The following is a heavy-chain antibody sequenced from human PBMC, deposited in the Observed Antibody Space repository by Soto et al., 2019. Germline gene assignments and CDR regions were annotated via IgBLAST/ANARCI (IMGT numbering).Heavy chain of an antibody. CDR3: ARERHTAPLYYYYYYGMDV. Sequence: PSETLSLTCTVSGGSISSGGYYWSWIRQHPGKCLEWIGYIYYSGSTYYNPSLKSRVTISVDTSKNQFSLKLSSVTAADTAVYYCARERHTAPLYYYYYYGMDVWGQGTTVTVSS. D-gene: IGHD5-18*01. CDR2: IYYSGST. CDR1: GGSISSGGYY. J-gene: IGHJ6*02. V-gene: IGHV4-31*03.